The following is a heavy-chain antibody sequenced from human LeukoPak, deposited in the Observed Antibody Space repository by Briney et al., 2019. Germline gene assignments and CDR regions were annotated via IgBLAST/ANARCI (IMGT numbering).Heavy chain of an antibody. J-gene: IGHJ5*02. CDR3: ARDLGYCSSTSCPYLFDP. CDR2: IYTSGST. D-gene: IGHD2-2*01. Sequence: MTSQTLSLTCTVSGGSISSGSYYWSWIRQPAGKGLEWIGRIYTSGSTNYNPSLKSRVTISVDTSRNQFSLKLSSVTAADTAVYYCARDLGYCSSTSCPYLFDPWGQRTLVTVSS. CDR1: GGSISSGSYY. V-gene: IGHV4-61*02.